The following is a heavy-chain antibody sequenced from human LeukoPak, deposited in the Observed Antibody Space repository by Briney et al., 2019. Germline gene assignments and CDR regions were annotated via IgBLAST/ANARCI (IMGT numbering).Heavy chain of an antibody. CDR1: GFTFSGSA. CDR3: TAGSGDYYGMDV. J-gene: IGHJ6*02. CDR2: IRSKANNYAT. D-gene: IGHD3-10*01. V-gene: IGHV3-73*01. Sequence: GGSLRLSCAASGFTFSGSAMHWVRQASGKGLEWVGRIRSKANNYATAYAASVQGRFTISRDDSKNTAYLQMNSLKTEDTAVYYCTAGSGDYYGMDVWGQGTTVTVSS.